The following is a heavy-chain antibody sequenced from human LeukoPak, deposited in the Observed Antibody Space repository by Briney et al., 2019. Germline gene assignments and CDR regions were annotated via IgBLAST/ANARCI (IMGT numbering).Heavy chain of an antibody. V-gene: IGHV3-30*18. J-gene: IGHJ4*02. D-gene: IGHD2-15*01. CDR2: ISYDGSNK. Sequence: GGSLRLSCAASGFTFSSYGMHWVRQAPGKGLEWVAVISYDGSNKYYADSVKGRFTISRDNSKNTLYLQMNSLRAEDTAVYYCAKDLSAATLDYWGQGTLVTVSS. CDR1: GFTFSSYG. CDR3: AKDLSAATLDY.